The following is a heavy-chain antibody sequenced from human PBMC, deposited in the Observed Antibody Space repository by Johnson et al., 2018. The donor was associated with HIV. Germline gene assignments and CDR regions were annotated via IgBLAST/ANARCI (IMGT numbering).Heavy chain of an antibody. J-gene: IGHJ3*02. CDR2: INWNGGST. Sequence: VQLVESGGGVVRPGGSLRLSCVGSGFTFDDYALSWVRQLPGKGLAWVSGINWNGGSTGYADSVKGRFTISRDNAKNSLYLQMNSLRAEETALYYCARVDYDSSGYYLYAFDIWGQGTMVTVSS. CDR1: GFTFDDYA. CDR3: ARVDYDSSGYYLYAFDI. V-gene: IGHV3-20*04. D-gene: IGHD3-22*01.